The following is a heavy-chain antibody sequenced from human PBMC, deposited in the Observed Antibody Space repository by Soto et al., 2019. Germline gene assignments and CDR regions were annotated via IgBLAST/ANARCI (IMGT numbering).Heavy chain of an antibody. CDR1: GGTFSSYA. V-gene: IGHV1-69*12. J-gene: IGHJ5*02. D-gene: IGHD3-22*01. CDR3: ARPIRFDYDSGGQSAWFDP. Sequence: QVQLVQSGAEVKKPGSSVKVSCKASGGTFSSYAISWVRQAPGQGLEWMGGIIPIFGTANYAQKFQGRVTITADEXXSXAXRERSSLRSEDTAVYYCARPIRFDYDSGGQSAWFDPWGQGTLVTVSS. CDR2: IIPIFGTA.